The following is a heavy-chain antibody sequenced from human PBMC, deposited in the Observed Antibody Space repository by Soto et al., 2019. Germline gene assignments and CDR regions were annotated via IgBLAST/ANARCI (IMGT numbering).Heavy chain of an antibody. D-gene: IGHD6-13*01. CDR2: TSYDGGNK. V-gene: IGHV3-30*04. CDR1: GFTFSSYA. Sequence: QVQLVESGGGVVQPGRSLRLSCAASGFTFSSYAIHWVRQAPGKGLEWVTVTSYDGGNKYYADSVRGRFTISRDNSKNTLYLQMNSLRAEDTSVYYCARDRSRAAADPFDYWGQGTLVTGSS. J-gene: IGHJ4*02. CDR3: ARDRSRAAADPFDY.